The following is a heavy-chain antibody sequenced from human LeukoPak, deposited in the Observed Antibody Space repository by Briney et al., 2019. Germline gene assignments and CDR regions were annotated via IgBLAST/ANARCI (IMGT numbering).Heavy chain of an antibody. Sequence: PGGSLRLSCAASGFTFSSYGMHWVRQAPGKGLEWVAVISYDGSNKYYADSVKGRFTISRDNSKNTLYLQMNSLRAEDTAVYYCAKEDDSSGYYNSLFDYWGRGTLVTVSS. J-gene: IGHJ4*02. V-gene: IGHV3-30*18. CDR3: AKEDDSSGYYNSLFDY. D-gene: IGHD3-22*01. CDR1: GFTFSSYG. CDR2: ISYDGSNK.